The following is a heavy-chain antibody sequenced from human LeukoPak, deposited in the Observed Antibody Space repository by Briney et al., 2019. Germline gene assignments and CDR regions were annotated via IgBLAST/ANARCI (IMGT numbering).Heavy chain of an antibody. J-gene: IGHJ4*02. D-gene: IGHD5-24*01. CDR1: GFTFSNYA. CDR3: AKVQEMSTVLPPFHY. Sequence: GGSLSLSCAATGFTFSNYAMSWVRQAPGKGLEWFSAITGSGGVTYYADSVKGRFTISRDNSKNTLYLQVSSLRAADTALYYCAKVQEMSTVLPPFHYWGQGTLVTVSS. CDR2: ITGSGGVT. V-gene: IGHV3-23*01.